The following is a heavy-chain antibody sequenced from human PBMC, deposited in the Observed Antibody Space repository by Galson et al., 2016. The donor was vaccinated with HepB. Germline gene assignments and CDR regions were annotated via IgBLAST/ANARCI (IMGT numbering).Heavy chain of an antibody. CDR1: DGSIKGYY. CDR2: IFYTGNT. CDR3: ARASGTPYDFRGQLRMDV. D-gene: IGHD3-3*01. J-gene: IGHJ6*02. V-gene: IGHV4-59*01. Sequence: LSLTCTVSDGSIKGYYWGWIRQPPGQGLEWVGYIFYTGNTYYNPSLKSRVTMSVDTSKNQFSLKLSSVTAADTAVYYCARASGTPYDFRGQLRMDVWAQGATVAGSS.